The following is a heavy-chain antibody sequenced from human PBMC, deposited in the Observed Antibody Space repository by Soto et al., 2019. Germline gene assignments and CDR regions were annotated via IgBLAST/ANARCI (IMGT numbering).Heavy chain of an antibody. CDR3: AKDRYYYDSSGYYYSYGFDY. J-gene: IGHJ4*01. CDR2: ISGSGGST. V-gene: IGHV3-23*01. Sequence: PGGPLGRSCASSVFTFSGYAMSWVRAAPGKVLEWVSAISGSGGSTYYADSVKGRFTISRDNSKNTLYLQMNSPRPEDTAVYYCAKDRYYYDSSGYYYSYGFDYWGHGTLVTVSS. CDR1: VFTFSGYA. D-gene: IGHD3-22*01.